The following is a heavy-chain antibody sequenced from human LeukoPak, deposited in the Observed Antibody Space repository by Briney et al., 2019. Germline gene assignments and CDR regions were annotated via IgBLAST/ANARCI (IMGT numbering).Heavy chain of an antibody. J-gene: IGHJ2*01. V-gene: IGHV4-59*01. CDR3: ARIKYYYDRSGYAHWYYDL. Sequence: SETLSLTCTVSGGSISSYYWSWIRQPPGKGLEWIGYIYYSGSTNYNPSLKSRVTISVDTSKNQFSLKLSSVTAADTAVYYCARIKYYYDRSGYAHWYYDLWGRGTLVTVSS. CDR1: GGSISSYY. D-gene: IGHD3-22*01. CDR2: IYYSGST.